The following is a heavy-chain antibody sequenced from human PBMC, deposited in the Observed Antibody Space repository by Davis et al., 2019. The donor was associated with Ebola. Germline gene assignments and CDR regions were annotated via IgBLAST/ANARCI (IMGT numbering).Heavy chain of an antibody. V-gene: IGHV3-66*04. CDR2: IYRDGRT. J-gene: IGHJ2*01. Sequence: GESLKISCAASGFTFSDYAMSWVRQAPGKGLEWVSVIYRDGRTYYADSVKGRFTISRDNSKNTVYLQTNSLRAEDTAVYYCARHVYGDFWYFDLWGRGTRVTVSS. D-gene: IGHD4-17*01. CDR1: GFTFSDYA. CDR3: ARHVYGDFWYFDL.